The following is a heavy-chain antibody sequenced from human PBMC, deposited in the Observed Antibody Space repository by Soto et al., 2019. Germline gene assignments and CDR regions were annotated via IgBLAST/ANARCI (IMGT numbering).Heavy chain of an antibody. CDR1: GGSISSGGYY. Sequence: PSETLSLTCTVSGGSISSGGYYWSWIRQHPGKGLEWIGYIYYSGSTYYNPSLKSRVTISVDTSKNQFSLKLSSVTAADTAVYYCARDRGYCSSTSCYPNSPYYYYYMDVWGKGTTVTVSS. J-gene: IGHJ6*03. CDR2: IYYSGST. D-gene: IGHD2-2*01. CDR3: ARDRGYCSSTSCYPNSPYYYYYMDV. V-gene: IGHV4-31*03.